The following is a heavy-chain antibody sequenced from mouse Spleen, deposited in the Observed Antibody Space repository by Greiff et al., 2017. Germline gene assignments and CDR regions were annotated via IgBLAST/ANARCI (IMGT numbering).Heavy chain of an antibody. D-gene: IGHD1-1*01. Sequence: VMLVESGPGLVAPSQSLSITCTVSGFSLTSYGVDWVRQSPGKGLEWLGVIWGGGSTNYNSALKSRLSISKDNSKSQVFLKMNSLQTDDTAMYYCASGRVVAKGYAMDYWGQGTSVTVSS. CDR2: IWGGGST. CDR1: GFSLTSYG. V-gene: IGHV2-6*01. CDR3: ASGRVVAKGYAMDY. J-gene: IGHJ4*01.